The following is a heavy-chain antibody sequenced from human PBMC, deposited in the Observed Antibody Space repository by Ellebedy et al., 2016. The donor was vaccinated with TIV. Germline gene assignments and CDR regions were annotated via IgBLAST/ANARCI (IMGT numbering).Heavy chain of an antibody. D-gene: IGHD3-10*01. CDR3: AHSPGRVGELLNHYYMDV. Sequence: SGPTLVKPTQTLTLTCTFSGFSLSTSGVGVGWIRQPPGKALEWLALIYWDDDKRYSPSLKSRLTITKDTSKNQVVLTMTNMDPVDTATYYCAHSPGRVGELLNHYYMDVWGKGTTVTVSS. J-gene: IGHJ6*03. CDR2: IYWDDDK. CDR1: GFSLSTSGVG. V-gene: IGHV2-5*02.